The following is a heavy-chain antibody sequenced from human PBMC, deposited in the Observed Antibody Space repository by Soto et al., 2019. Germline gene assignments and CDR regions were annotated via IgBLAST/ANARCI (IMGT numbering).Heavy chain of an antibody. CDR2: ISDSGGRT. Sequence: EEQLLESGGGLVQPGESLRLSCAASGFTFSSSAMNWVRQAPGKGLEWVSIISDSGGRTYYADSVRGRFNISRDNSKNTLYLQMNSLRAEDTAVYYCAKSLNINWKNWFDPWGQGTLVTVSS. D-gene: IGHD1-1*01. J-gene: IGHJ5*02. CDR1: GFTFSSSA. CDR3: AKSLNINWKNWFDP. V-gene: IGHV3-23*01.